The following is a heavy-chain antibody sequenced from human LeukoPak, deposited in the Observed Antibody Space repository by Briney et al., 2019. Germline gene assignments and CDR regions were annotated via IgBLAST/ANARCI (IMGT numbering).Heavy chain of an antibody. J-gene: IGHJ4*02. V-gene: IGHV1-18*01. Sequence: AAVTVSFMCSGYTFTIYGISGVRQAPGQGGEGMGWISAYNGNTNYAQKLQGRVTMTTDTSTSTAYIDLRSLRSDDTAVYYCARAGGNGDYWGQGTLVTVSS. CDR1: GYTFTIYG. D-gene: IGHD4-23*01. CDR2: ISAYNGNT. CDR3: ARAGGNGDY.